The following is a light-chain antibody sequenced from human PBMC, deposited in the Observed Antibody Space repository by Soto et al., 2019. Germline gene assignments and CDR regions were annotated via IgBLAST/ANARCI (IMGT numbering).Light chain of an antibody. V-gene: IGKV3-20*01. CDR3: QQYGSSPWT. J-gene: IGKJ1*01. CDR2: GAS. Sequence: EIVLTQSPVTLSLSPGERATLSCRASQSVSSSYLAWYQQIPDQAPRLLIYGASSRATGIPDRFSGSGSGTDFTLTISRLEPADFAVYYCQQYGSSPWTFGQGTKVDIK. CDR1: QSVSSSY.